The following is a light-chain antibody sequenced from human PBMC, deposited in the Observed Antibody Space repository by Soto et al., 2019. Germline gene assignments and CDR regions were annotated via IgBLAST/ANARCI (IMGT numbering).Light chain of an antibody. CDR3: QHYNSDPWT. Sequence: DIEMTQSPSTLSASVGDRVTINCRASQTIRRWLAWYQQRPGKAPKVLIYDASTLESGVPARFSGSGSETEFTLTISSLQPEDSATYYCQHYNSDPWTFGQGTKVEIK. CDR1: QTIRRW. J-gene: IGKJ1*01. V-gene: IGKV1-5*01. CDR2: DAS.